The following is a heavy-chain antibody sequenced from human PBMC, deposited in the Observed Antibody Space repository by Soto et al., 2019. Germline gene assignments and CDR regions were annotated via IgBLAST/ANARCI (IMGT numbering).Heavy chain of an antibody. CDR2: IDWENTK. CDR3: ARAFYGMDV. J-gene: IGHJ6*02. Sequence: SGPTLVNPTQTLTLTCTVSGFSLSGTGMRVTWIRQPPGKALEWLARIDWENTKLYSTSLKTRLTISKDTSKNQVVLTMTNVDPADTGTYYCARAFYGMDVWGQGTTVTVSS. CDR1: GFSLSGTGMR. V-gene: IGHV2-70*04.